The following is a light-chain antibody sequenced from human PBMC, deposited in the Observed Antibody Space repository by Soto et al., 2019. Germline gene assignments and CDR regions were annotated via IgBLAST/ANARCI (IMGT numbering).Light chain of an antibody. V-gene: IGKV3-20*01. Sequence: EIVLTQSPGTLSLSPGERATLSCRASQSVISAYILWYQQTPGPPPRLLIYAASNGATGPPDRFSGSGSGTDFTLTISRLEPEDFAVYYCQQYGSSGTFGQGTKVDI. J-gene: IGKJ1*01. CDR1: QSVISAY. CDR3: QQYGSSGT. CDR2: AAS.